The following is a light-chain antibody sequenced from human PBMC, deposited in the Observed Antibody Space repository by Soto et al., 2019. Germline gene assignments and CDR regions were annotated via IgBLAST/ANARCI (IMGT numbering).Light chain of an antibody. CDR3: QQYNHYSGT. J-gene: IGKJ1*01. CDR1: QSISSW. CDR2: DAS. Sequence: DIQMTQSPSTLSASVGDRVTITCRASQSISSWLAWYQQKPGKAPKLLIYDASSLESGVPSRFSGSGSGTEFTLTISSLQPDDFATYYCQQYNHYSGTFGQGTKV. V-gene: IGKV1-5*01.